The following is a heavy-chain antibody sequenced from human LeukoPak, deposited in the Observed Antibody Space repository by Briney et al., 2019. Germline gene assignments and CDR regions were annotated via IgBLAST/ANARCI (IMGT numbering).Heavy chain of an antibody. CDR1: GVTLSSYA. Sequence: GGSLRHFCAASGVTLSSYAMSWVRQAPGKGLEWVSAISGSGGSTYYSDSVKGRFTISRDNSTNTLYLQMNSLRAEVWARTYCATGIRHYSFRANAGAFDISGAGTTVTVSS. CDR2: ISGSGGST. D-gene: IGHD3-10*01. CDR3: ATGIRHYSFRANAGAFDI. J-gene: IGHJ3*02. V-gene: IGHV3-23*01.